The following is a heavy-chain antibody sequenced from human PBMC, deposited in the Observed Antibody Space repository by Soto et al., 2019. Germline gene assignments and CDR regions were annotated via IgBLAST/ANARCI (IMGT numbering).Heavy chain of an antibody. CDR2: ISPGNGGT. CDR1: GYTFTSYY. CDR3: ATMGPSGYDRSLAY. Sequence: GASVKVSCKASGYTFTSYYIHWVRQAPGQGLEWMGRISPGNGGTSYAQKFQGRVTMTRDASISTAYMELSSLRSDDAAVYYCATMGPSGYDRSLAYWGQGALVTVSS. V-gene: IGHV1-2*02. J-gene: IGHJ4*02. D-gene: IGHD5-12*01.